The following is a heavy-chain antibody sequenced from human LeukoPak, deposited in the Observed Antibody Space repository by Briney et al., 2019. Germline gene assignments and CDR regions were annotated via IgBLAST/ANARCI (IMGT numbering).Heavy chain of an antibody. J-gene: IGHJ6*02. CDR3: ARYCSSTSCYLDYYYGMDV. CDR2: ISYDGSNK. Sequence: PGGSLRLSCAASGFTLSIYAMHWVRRAPGKGLEWVTVISYDGSNKYYADSVKGRFTISRDNSKNTLYLQMNSLRAEDTAVYYCARYCSSTSCYLDYYYGMDVWGQGTTVTVSS. CDR1: GFTLSIYA. V-gene: IGHV3-30-3*01. D-gene: IGHD2-2*01.